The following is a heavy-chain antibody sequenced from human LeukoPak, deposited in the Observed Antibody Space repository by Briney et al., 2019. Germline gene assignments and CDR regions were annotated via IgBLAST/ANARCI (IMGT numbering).Heavy chain of an antibody. CDR2: ISVSGAGT. V-gene: IGHV3-23*01. D-gene: IGHD2-15*01. CDR1: GITFSSYV. Sequence: GGSLRLSCAASGITFSSYVMSWVRQGPGKGLEWVSGISVSGAGTYYADSVKGRFTISRDNSKNTLYLQMNSLRAEDTAVYYCAKGVLLLSASDFWGQGTLVTVSS. J-gene: IGHJ4*02. CDR3: AKGVLLLSASDF.